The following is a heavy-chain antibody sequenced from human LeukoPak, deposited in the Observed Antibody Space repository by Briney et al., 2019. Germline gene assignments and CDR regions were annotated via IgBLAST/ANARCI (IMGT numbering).Heavy chain of an antibody. D-gene: IGHD1-26*01. Sequence: SETLSLTCAVSGYSIRSGHYWGWIRQPPGKGLEWIGSLYHSGSTDYNPSLRSRVTISVDTSKNQFSLELTSVTAADTALYYCARLLSGSYSQFDYWGQGTLVTVSS. CDR1: GYSIRSGHY. CDR3: ARLLSGSYSQFDY. CDR2: LYHSGST. J-gene: IGHJ4*02. V-gene: IGHV4-38-2*01.